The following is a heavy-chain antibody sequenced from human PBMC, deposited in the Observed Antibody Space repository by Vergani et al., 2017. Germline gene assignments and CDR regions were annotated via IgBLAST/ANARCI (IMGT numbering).Heavy chain of an antibody. CDR2: IEWDDDK. D-gene: IGHD4/OR15-4a*01. CDR1: GFSLNTNLMR. J-gene: IGHJ4*01. CDR3: ARDYRGDFFDY. V-gene: IGHV2-70*04. Sequence: QVSLKESGPALLKPTQTPTLTCSLSGFSLNTNLMRVSWIRQPPGKALEWLARIEWDDDKFYNTSLRNRLSITKDTSKNQVVLTMTNMEPVDTATCFCARDYRGDFFDYWGQGILVTVTS.